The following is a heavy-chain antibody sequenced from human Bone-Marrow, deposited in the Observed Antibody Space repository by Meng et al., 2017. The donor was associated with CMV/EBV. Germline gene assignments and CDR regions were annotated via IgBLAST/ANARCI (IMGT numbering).Heavy chain of an antibody. V-gene: IGHV3-30*02. Sequence: LSLTCAASGFSFSSYGMQWVRQAPGKGLEWVAFIRYDGSNKYYVDSVKGRFTISRDNSKNMLYLQMNSLRVADTAVYSCAKDDSAYFDFRSGYSTPPDYWGQGTLVTVSS. CDR1: GFSFSSYG. J-gene: IGHJ4*02. CDR2: IRYDGSNK. CDR3: AKDDSAYFDFRSGYSTPPDY. D-gene: IGHD3-3*01.